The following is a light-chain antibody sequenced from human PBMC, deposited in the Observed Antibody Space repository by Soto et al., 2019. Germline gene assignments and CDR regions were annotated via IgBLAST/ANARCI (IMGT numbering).Light chain of an antibody. J-gene: IGKJ5*01. Sequence: DIQMTQSPSSLSASVGDRVTITCQASQDISDYLNWYQQKPGKAPKVLIYDASKLQTGVPSRFSGSGSGTDFTVTISSLQPEDIATYYCQQYSNLILTFGQGTRLEIK. V-gene: IGKV1-33*01. CDR1: QDISDY. CDR3: QQYSNLILT. CDR2: DAS.